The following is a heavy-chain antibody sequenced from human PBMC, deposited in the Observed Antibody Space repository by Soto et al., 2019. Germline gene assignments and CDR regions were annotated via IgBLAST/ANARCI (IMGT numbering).Heavy chain of an antibody. Sequence: PSETLSLTCTVSGGSISSYYWSWIRQPPGKGLEWIGYIYYSGSTNYNPSLKSRVTISVDTSKNQFSLKLSSVTAADTAVYYCARDSSSWYLDYWGQGTLVTVSS. D-gene: IGHD6-13*01. CDR3: ARDSSSWYLDY. J-gene: IGHJ4*02. CDR1: GGSISSYY. CDR2: IYYSGST. V-gene: IGHV4-59*01.